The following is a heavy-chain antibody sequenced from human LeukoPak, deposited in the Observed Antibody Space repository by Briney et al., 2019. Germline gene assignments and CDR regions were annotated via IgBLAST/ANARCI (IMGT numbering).Heavy chain of an antibody. V-gene: IGHV4-38-2*02. CDR1: GYSISSGYY. CDR2: IYHSGST. CDR3: ARRYREFDY. Sequence: SETLSLTCTVSGYSISSGYYWGWIRQPPGKGLEWIGSIYHSGSTYYNPSLKSRVTISVDTSKNQFPLKLSSVTAADTAVYYCARRYREFDYWGQGTLVTVSS. D-gene: IGHD5-12*01. J-gene: IGHJ4*02.